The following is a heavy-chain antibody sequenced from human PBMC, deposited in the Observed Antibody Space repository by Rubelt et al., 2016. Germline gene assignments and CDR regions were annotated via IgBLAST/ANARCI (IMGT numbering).Heavy chain of an antibody. CDR2: LYYGGSS. Sequence: QVQLQESGPGLVKTSETLSLTCTVSGASVSSNGYHWSWVRHHPARGLQWIGYLYYGGSSFSNPSLRSRAPPSVSSSRNQCALKLTALTAADTAVYYCAGAAPVRNRLIDGSYFDNWGQGTLVTVSS. D-gene: IGHD1-14*01. CDR3: AGAAPVRNRLIDGSYFDN. J-gene: IGHJ4*02. V-gene: IGHV4-31*03. CDR1: GASVSSNGYH.